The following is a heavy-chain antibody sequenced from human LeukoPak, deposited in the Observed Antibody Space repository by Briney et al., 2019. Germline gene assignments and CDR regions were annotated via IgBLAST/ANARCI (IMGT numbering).Heavy chain of an antibody. CDR3: ARDTGGGYSCYDC. CDR1: GFTFSSYL. CDR2: IKQDGSEK. J-gene: IGHJ4*02. V-gene: IGHV3-7*01. D-gene: IGHD5-18*01. Sequence: GGALRLSCAAPGFTFSSYLMTWIRQAPGKGLEWVANIKQDGSEKYYVDSVKGRFTISRDNAKNSLYLQMNSLRAEDTAVYYCARDTGGGYSCYDCWGQGTLVTVSS.